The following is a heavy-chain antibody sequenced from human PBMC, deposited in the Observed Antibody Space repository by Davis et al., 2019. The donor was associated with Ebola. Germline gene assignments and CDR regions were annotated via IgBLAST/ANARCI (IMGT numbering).Heavy chain of an antibody. CDR3: VRHMFASSWYGYYFDY. D-gene: IGHD6-13*01. J-gene: IGHJ4*02. CDR1: GFTFSDYY. Sequence: GESLKLSCAASGFTFSDYYMSWIRQAPGKGLEWVSYISSSSSYTNYADSVKGRFTISRDNAKNSLYLQMNSLRAEDTAVYYCVRHMFASSWYGYYFDYWGQGTLVTVSS. V-gene: IGHV3-11*06. CDR2: ISSSSSYT.